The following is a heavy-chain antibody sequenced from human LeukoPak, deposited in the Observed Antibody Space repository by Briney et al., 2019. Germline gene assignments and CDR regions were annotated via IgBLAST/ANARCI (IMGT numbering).Heavy chain of an antibody. CDR1: GFTFSSYW. D-gene: IGHD3-10*01. J-gene: IGHJ4*02. CDR3: ARGSYYYGSGSYLPVDC. V-gene: IGHV3-7*01. Sequence: GGSLRLSCAASGFTFSSYWMSWVRQAPGKGLEWVANIKQDGSEKYYVDSVKGRFTISRDNAKNSLYLQMNSLRAEDTAVYYCARGSYYYGSGSYLPVDCWGQGTLVTVSS. CDR2: IKQDGSEK.